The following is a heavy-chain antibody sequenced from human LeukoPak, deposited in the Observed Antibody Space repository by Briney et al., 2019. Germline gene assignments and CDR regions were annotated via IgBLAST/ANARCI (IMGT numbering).Heavy chain of an antibody. CDR3: ARGGYGSAFDF. D-gene: IGHD3-10*01. J-gene: IGHJ3*01. CDR1: GGSISSGGYS. Sequence: SETLSLTCAVSGGSISSGGYSWSWIRQPPGKGLEWVASIFDNGSTNDNRSLKSRVTISLDTSNNQFSLTVNSVTAADTAVYYCARGGYGSAFDFWGQGTMVTASS. V-gene: IGHV4-61*08. CDR2: IFDNGST.